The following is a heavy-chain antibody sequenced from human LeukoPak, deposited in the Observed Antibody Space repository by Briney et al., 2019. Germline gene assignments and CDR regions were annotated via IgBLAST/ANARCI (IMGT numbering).Heavy chain of an antibody. V-gene: IGHV1-8*01. CDR2: MNPNSGNT. Sequence: GASVKVSCKASGNTFSDYDINWVRQATGQGLEWMGWMNPNSGNTGYAQKFQGRVTMTRNTSINTAYMELSSLRSEDTAVYYCARGGTRYCTSTSCSDYYYYGMDVWGQGTTVTVSS. J-gene: IGHJ6*02. CDR1: GNTFSDYD. CDR3: ARGGTRYCTSTSCSDYYYYGMDV. D-gene: IGHD2-2*01.